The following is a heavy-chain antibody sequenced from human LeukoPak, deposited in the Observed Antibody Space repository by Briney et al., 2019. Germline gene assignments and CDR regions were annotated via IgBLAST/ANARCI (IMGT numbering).Heavy chain of an antibody. J-gene: IGHJ4*02. Sequence: PGGSLRLSCAASGFTVSSNYMSWVRQAPGKGLEWVSVIYSGGSTYYADSVKGRFTISRDNSKNTPYLQMNSLRAEDTAVYYCARDPFIVVVVAATLSPYYFDYWGQGTLVTVSS. D-gene: IGHD2-15*01. V-gene: IGHV3-53*01. CDR1: GFTVSSNY. CDR3: ARDPFIVVVVAATLSPYYFDY. CDR2: IYSGGST.